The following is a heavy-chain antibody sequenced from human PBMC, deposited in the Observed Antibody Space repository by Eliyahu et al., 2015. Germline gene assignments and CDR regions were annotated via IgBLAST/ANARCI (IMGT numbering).Heavy chain of an antibody. J-gene: IGHJ3*02. CDR3: ARSGWLYSSSDDSFDI. V-gene: IGHV4-59*08. Sequence: QVQLQESGPGLVKPSETLSLTCTVSGGSXNSYFYNWIRQPPGEGLEWVGYISHSGSTNYNPSLKSRVTISVDTSKNQISLKLTSVTAADTAVYYCARSGWLYSSSDDSFDIWGQGTLVTVSS. CDR2: ISHSGST. CDR1: GGSXNSYF. D-gene: IGHD6-6*01.